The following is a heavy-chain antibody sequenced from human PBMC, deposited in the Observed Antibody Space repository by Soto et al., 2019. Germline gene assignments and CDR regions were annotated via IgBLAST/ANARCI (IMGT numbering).Heavy chain of an antibody. CDR2: IYYSGST. CDR1: GGSISSSSYY. Sequence: QLQLQESGPGLVKPSETLSLTCTVSGGSISSSSYYWGWIRQPPGKGLEWIGSIYYSGSTYYNPSLKSRVTISVDTSKNQFSLKLSSVTAADTAVYYCARHEPTGGYNAWGQGTLVTVSS. CDR3: ARHEPTGGYNA. D-gene: IGHD5-12*01. V-gene: IGHV4-39*01. J-gene: IGHJ5*02.